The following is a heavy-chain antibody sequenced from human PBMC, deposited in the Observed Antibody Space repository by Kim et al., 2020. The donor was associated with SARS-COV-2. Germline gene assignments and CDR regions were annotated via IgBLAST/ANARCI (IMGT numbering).Heavy chain of an antibody. J-gene: IGHJ4*02. CDR3: TRENSVAVAGIVGY. CDR2: ITSSGLST. D-gene: IGHD6-19*01. CDR1: GFTFSDYY. V-gene: IGHV3-11*01. Sequence: VGSLRLSCAASGFTFSDYYMSWIRQAPGKGLEYISYITSSGLSTNYADSVKGRFTVSRDNAKSSLYLQMNSLRAEDTAVYYCTRENSVAVAGIVGYWGQGTLVTVSS.